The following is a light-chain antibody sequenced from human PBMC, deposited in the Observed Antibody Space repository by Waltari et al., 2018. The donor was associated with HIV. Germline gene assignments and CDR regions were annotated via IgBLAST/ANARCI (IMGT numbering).Light chain of an antibody. V-gene: IGLV2-14*03. J-gene: IGLJ1*01. CDR3: DSYTISSTYV. CDR1: STDIGAYNS. Sequence: QSALTQPASVSGSPGQSITISCTGTSTDIGAYNSVSWYQQHPGRAPKLIIYEVSYRPSGVSDRFSGSKSGNTASLTISGLQPEDEAEYYCDSYTISSTYVFGTGTKVTVL. CDR2: EVS.